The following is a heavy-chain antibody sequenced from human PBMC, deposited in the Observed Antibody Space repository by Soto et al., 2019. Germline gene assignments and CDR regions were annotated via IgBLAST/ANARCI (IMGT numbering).Heavy chain of an antibody. J-gene: IGHJ3*02. CDR1: GFTFSSYA. CDR3: ARISYGSGSYYGPAFDI. CDR2: ISGSGGST. V-gene: IGHV3-23*01. Sequence: LRLSCAASGFTFSSYAMSWVRQAPGKGLEWVSAISGSGGSTYYADSVKGRFTISRDNSKNTLYLQMNSLRAEDTAVYYCARISYGSGSYYGPAFDIWGQGTMVTVSS. D-gene: IGHD3-10*01.